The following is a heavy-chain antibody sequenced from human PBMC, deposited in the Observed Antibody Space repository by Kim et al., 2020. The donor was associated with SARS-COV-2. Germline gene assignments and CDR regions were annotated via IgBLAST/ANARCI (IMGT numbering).Heavy chain of an antibody. J-gene: IGHJ5*02. Sequence: QECQGRVTITRDTSASTAYRELSSLRSEDTAVYYCARDWEAASGAWWFDPWGQGTLVTVSS. V-gene: IGHV1-3*01. D-gene: IGHD6-13*01. CDR3: ARDWEAASGAWWFDP.